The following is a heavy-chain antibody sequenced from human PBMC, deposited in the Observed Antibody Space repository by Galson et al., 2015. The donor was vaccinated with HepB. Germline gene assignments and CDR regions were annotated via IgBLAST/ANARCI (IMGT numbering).Heavy chain of an antibody. V-gene: IGHV4-59*01. Sequence: ETLSLTCTVSGGSISSYYWSWIRQPPGKGLEWIGYIYYSGSTNYNPSLKSRVTISVDTSKNQFSLKLSSVTAADTAVYYCARVSETQIDYWGQGTLVTVSS. J-gene: IGHJ4*02. CDR2: IYYSGST. CDR3: ARVSETQIDY. CDR1: GGSISSYY.